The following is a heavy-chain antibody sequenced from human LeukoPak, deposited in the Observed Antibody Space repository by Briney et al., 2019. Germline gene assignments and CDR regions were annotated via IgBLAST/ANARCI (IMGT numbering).Heavy chain of an antibody. CDR1: GLTFDDYT. V-gene: IGHV3-43*01. CDR2: ISWDDDST. Sequence: GGSLRLSCAASGLTFDDYTMHWVRQAPGKGLEWVSLISWDDDSTYYADSVKGRFTISRDNSKNSLYLQMNSLRTEDTALYYCAKGDSSSWYNFDYWGQGTLVTVSS. J-gene: IGHJ4*02. D-gene: IGHD6-13*01. CDR3: AKGDSSSWYNFDY.